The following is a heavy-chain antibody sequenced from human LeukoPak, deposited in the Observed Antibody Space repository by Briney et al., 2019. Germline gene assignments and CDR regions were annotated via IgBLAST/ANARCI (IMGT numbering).Heavy chain of an antibody. V-gene: IGHV1-69*13. J-gene: IGHJ4*02. CDR1: GGTFSSYA. CDR2: IIPIFGTA. Sequence: ASVKVSCKASGGTFSSYAISWVRQAPGQGLEWMGGIIPIFGTANYAQKFQGRVTITADESTSTAYMELSSLRSEDTAVYYCARDAQLAQVVWGQGTLVTVSS. CDR3: ARDAQLAQVV. D-gene: IGHD6-6*01.